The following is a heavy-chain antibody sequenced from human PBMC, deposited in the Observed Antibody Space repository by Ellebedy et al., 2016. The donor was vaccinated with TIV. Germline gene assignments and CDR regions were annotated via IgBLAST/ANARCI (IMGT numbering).Heavy chain of an antibody. CDR2: IYYSGST. CDR1: GGSISSYY. J-gene: IGHJ6*02. Sequence: MPSETLSLTCTVSGGSISSYYWSWIRQPPGKGLEWLGYIYYSGSTNYNPSLKSRVTISVDTSKNQFTLKLSSLTAADTAVYYCARHGSGGGMDVWGQGTTVTVSS. CDR3: ARHGSGGGMDV. V-gene: IGHV4-59*08. D-gene: IGHD3-10*01.